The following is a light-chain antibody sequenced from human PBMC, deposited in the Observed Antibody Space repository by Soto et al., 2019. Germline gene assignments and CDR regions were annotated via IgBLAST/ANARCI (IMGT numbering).Light chain of an antibody. V-gene: IGLV2-14*01. CDR1: SSDVGNYKY. CDR3: SSYTSRSIWV. Sequence: QSALTQPASVSGSPGQSITISCTGTSSDVGNYKYVSWYQQHPGKAPKLMIYEVSNRPSGVSNRFSGSKSGNTASLTISGLQAEDETDYYCSSYTSRSIWVFGGGTKLTVL. J-gene: IGLJ3*02. CDR2: EVS.